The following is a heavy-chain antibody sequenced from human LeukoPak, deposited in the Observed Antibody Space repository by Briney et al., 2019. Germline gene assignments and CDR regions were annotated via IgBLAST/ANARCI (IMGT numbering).Heavy chain of an antibody. Sequence: GGSLRLSCAASGFTFSSFWMNWVRQAPGKGLEWMANINPDGSEKHYVDSVKGRFTISRDNSKNTLYLQMNSLRPEDTAVYYCARGRAGNYYNHNDYWGQGTLVTVSS. CDR2: INPDGSEK. CDR3: ARGRAGNYYNHNDY. D-gene: IGHD3-10*01. CDR1: GFTFSSFW. J-gene: IGHJ4*01. V-gene: IGHV3-7*04.